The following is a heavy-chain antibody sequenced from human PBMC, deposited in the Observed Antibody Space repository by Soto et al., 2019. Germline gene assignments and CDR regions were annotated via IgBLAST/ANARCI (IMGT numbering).Heavy chain of an antibody. D-gene: IGHD6-19*01. Sequence: ASVKVSCKASGYTFTSYDINWVRQATGQGLEWMGWMNPNRGNTGYAQKFQGRVTMTRNTSISTAYMELSSLRSEDTAVYYCARAPYSSGWQDYWGQGTLVTVSS. CDR1: GYTFTSYD. V-gene: IGHV1-8*01. J-gene: IGHJ4*02. CDR3: ARAPYSSGWQDY. CDR2: MNPNRGNT.